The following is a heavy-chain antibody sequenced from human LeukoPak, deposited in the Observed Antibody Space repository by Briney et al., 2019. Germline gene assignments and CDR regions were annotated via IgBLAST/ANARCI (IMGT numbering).Heavy chain of an antibody. CDR2: ISYSGTT. CDR1: GGSISSSSYY. CDR3: ARGRIAAGTDAFDI. D-gene: IGHD6-25*01. Sequence: SETLSLTCTVSGGSISSSSYYWGWIRQPPGKGLEWIGIISYSGTTYYNPSLKSRVTISVDTSKNQFSLKLSSVTAADTAVYYCARGRIAAGTDAFDIWGQGTMVTVSS. V-gene: IGHV4-39*07. J-gene: IGHJ3*02.